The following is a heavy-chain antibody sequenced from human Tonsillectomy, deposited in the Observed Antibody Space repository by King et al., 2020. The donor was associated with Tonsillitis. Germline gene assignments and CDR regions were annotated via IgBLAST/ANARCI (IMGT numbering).Heavy chain of an antibody. CDR3: ARDCRTASCYSGSYYGLDV. CDR1: VGSIGSYY. V-gene: IGHV4-59*01. CDR2: IYDSVST. Sequence: VQLQESGPGLVKPSETLSLTCTVSVGSIGSYYWSWIRQPPGKGLEWIGYIYDSVSTNYNPSLKSRVTISIDTSANQFSLRLSSVTAADTAVYYCARDCRTASCYSGSYYGLDVWGQGTTVTVSS. J-gene: IGHJ6*02. D-gene: IGHD2-2*02.